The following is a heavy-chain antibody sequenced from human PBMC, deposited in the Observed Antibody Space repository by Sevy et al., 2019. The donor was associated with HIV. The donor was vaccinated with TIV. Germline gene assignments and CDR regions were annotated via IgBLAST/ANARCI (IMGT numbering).Heavy chain of an antibody. V-gene: IGHV3-21*01. D-gene: IGHD7-27*01. CDR1: GXXFSSYR. CDR2: VTSLSNYI. J-gene: IGHJ6*02. Sequence: GGSLRLSCAASGXXFSSYRMNWVRQAPGKGLEWVSSVTSLSNYIYYADSVKGRFTISRDNAKNSLYLQMNGLRAEDTAVYYCARALVNWDXVDXWGQGTTVTVSS. CDR3: ARALVNWDXVDX.